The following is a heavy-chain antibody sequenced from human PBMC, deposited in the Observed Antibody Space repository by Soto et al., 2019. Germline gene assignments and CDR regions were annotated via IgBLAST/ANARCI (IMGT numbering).Heavy chain of an antibody. V-gene: IGHV4-59*11. J-gene: IGHJ4*02. CDR3: AGVGDLRLYYFDY. CDR1: VDSMSSHY. Sequence: QVQLQESGPGLVKPSETLSLTCTVSVDSMSSHYWSWIRQPPGKGLEWIGHIYFSGSTNYNPSLMSRLTFAVDTSKKQFSLNLNSVTAADTAVYYCAGVGDLRLYYFDYWGQGTLVTVSS. CDR2: IYFSGST. D-gene: IGHD3-10*01.